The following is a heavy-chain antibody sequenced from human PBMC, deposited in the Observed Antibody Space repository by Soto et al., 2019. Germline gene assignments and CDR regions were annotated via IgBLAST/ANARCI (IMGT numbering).Heavy chain of an antibody. CDR2: INHSGST. CDR1: GGSFSGYY. Sequence: PSETLSLTCAVYGGSFSGYYWSWIRQPPGKGLEWIGEINHSGSTNYNPSLKSRVTISVDTSKNQFSLKLSSVTAADTAVYYCARGSCTFGVCYLGKYSFDYWGQGTLVTVSS. D-gene: IGHD2-8*01. J-gene: IGHJ4*02. V-gene: IGHV4-34*01. CDR3: ARGSCTFGVCYLGKYSFDY.